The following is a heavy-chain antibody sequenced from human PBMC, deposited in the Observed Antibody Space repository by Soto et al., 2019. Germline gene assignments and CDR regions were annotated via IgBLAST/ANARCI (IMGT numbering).Heavy chain of an antibody. Sequence: QVQLVESGGGVVQSGRSLRLSCAASGFTFSTSGMHWIRQAPEKGLEWVAMISHDGGATYYVDSVKGRFTISRDTDKNTLDLQMDSLRAEGTDTYYCAKDWGSSGWYNWFDPWGQGTRVTVSS. CDR2: ISHDGGAT. V-gene: IGHV3-30*18. CDR1: GFTFSTSG. CDR3: AKDWGSSGWYNWFDP. J-gene: IGHJ5*02. D-gene: IGHD6-13*01.